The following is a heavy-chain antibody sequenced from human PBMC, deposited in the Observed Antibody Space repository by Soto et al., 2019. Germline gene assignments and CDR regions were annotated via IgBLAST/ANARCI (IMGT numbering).Heavy chain of an antibody. CDR3: ASPIWFGESHPSYYGMDV. Sequence: QVQLVESGGGVVQPGRSLRLSCAASGFTFSSYAMHWVRQAPGKGLEWVAVISYDGSNKYYADSVKGRFTISRDNSKNAPYLQMNSLKDEDTAVYYCASPIWFGESHPSYYGMDVWGQGTTVNVSS. D-gene: IGHD3-10*01. CDR2: ISYDGSNK. J-gene: IGHJ6*02. CDR1: GFTFSSYA. V-gene: IGHV3-30-3*01.